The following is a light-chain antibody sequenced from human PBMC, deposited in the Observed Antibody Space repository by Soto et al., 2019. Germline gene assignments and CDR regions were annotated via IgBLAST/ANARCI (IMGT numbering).Light chain of an antibody. CDR1: SSDVGGYDY. Sequence: QSALTQPRSVSGSPGQSVTLSCTGTSSDVGGYDYVSWYQHHPDKAPKLIIYDVIKRPSGVPDRFSGSKSGNTASLTISGLQAEDEADYYCCSYADTYSYVYGSGTKLTVL. CDR2: DVI. CDR3: CSYADTYSYV. V-gene: IGLV2-11*01. J-gene: IGLJ1*01.